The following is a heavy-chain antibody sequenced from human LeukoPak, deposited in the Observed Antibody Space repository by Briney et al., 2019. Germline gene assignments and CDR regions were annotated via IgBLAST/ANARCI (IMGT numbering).Heavy chain of an antibody. J-gene: IGHJ3*02. CDR3: ARERCSSTTCHDDSFDI. D-gene: IGHD2-2*01. CDR2: ISGSGGST. Sequence: GGSLRLSCAASGFTFSSYAMSWVRQAPGKGLEWVSAISGSGGSTYYSDSVKGRFTISRDNSKNTVYLQMNSLRAEDTAVYYCARERCSSTTCHDDSFDIWGQGTMVTVSS. V-gene: IGHV3-23*01. CDR1: GFTFSSYA.